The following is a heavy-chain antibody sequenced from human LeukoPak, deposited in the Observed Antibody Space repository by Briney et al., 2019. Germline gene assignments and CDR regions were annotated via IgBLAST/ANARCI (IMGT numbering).Heavy chain of an antibody. CDR1: GGSISSGGYS. D-gene: IGHD5-18*01. Sequence: TPSETLSLTCAVSGGSISSGGYSWSWIRQPPGKGLEWIGYIYHSGSTYYNPSLKSRVTISVDRSKNQFSLKLSSVTAADTAVYYCARAPRGYSYGHDAFDIWGQGTMVTVSS. CDR3: ARAPRGYSYGHDAFDI. V-gene: IGHV4-30-2*01. J-gene: IGHJ3*02. CDR2: IYHSGST.